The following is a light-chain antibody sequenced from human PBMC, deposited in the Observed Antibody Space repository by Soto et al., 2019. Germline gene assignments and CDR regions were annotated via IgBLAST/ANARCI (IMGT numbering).Light chain of an antibody. Sequence: QSALTQPRSVSGSPGQSVTISCTGTSSDVGRFNYVSWYQQHPGKAPKLIIYDVTERPSGVPDRFSASKSGNTASLTISGLQNEDGADYFCCSYADIYTAFGGGTKVTGL. CDR2: DVT. J-gene: IGLJ2*01. V-gene: IGLV2-11*01. CDR3: CSYADIYTA. CDR1: SSDVGRFNY.